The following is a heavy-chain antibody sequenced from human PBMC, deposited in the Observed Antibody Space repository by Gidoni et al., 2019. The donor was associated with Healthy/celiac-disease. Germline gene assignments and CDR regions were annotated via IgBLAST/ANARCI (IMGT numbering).Heavy chain of an antibody. CDR1: GFTFSNAW. CDR3: TTSIAVAGTYYFDY. Sequence: EVQLVESGGGLVKPGGSLRLSCAASGFTFSNAWMSWVRQDPGKGLEWVGRSKSKTDGGTTDYAAPVKGRFTISRDDSKNTLYLQMNSLKTEDTAVYYCTTSIAVAGTYYFDYWGQGTLVTVSS. J-gene: IGHJ4*02. CDR2: SKSKTDGGTT. V-gene: IGHV3-15*01. D-gene: IGHD6-19*01.